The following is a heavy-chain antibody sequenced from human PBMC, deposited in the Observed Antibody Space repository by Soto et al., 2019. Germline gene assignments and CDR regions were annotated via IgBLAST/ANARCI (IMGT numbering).Heavy chain of an antibody. CDR1: GFTFSTYG. V-gene: IGHV3-33*01. D-gene: IGHD3-10*01. CDR3: ARDLGAFNYGSAYFDY. Sequence: GGSLRLSCAPAGFTFSTYGMHWVRQAPGKGLEWVAVIWYDGSNQYYADSVKGRFTISRDNSKNMLYLQMNSLRAEDTAVYYCARDLGAFNYGSAYFDYWGQGTPVTVSS. J-gene: IGHJ4*02. CDR2: IWYDGSNQ.